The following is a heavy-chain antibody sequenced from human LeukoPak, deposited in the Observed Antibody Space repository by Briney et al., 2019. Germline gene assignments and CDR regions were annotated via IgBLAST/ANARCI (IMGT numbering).Heavy chain of an antibody. J-gene: IGHJ4*02. CDR2: IKPDGSNK. V-gene: IGHV3-30*02. CDR1: GFTFSSYA. Sequence: GGSLRLSCAASGFTFSSYATHWVRQAPGKGLEWVALIKPDGSNKYYADSVKGRFTISRDNSKNTLHLKMNSLRAEDTAVYYCARSRAFDYWGQGTLVTVSS. D-gene: IGHD2/OR15-2a*01. CDR3: ARSRAFDY.